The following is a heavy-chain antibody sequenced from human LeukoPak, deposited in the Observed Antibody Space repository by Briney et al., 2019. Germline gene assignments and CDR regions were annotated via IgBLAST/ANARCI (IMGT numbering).Heavy chain of an antibody. CDR2: INPNSGGT. J-gene: IGHJ4*02. Sequence: GASVKVSCKASGYTFTRYYMHWVRQAPGQGLEWMGRINPNSGGTKYAQKLQGRVTMTRDTSISTAYMELSRLRSDDTAVYYCARDDYSSGYYLDYWGQGTLVTVSS. CDR1: GYTFTRYY. V-gene: IGHV1-2*06. CDR3: ARDDYSSGYYLDY. D-gene: IGHD3-22*01.